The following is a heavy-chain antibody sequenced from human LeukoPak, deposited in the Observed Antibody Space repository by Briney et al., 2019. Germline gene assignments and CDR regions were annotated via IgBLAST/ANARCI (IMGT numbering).Heavy chain of an antibody. CDR2: IIPIFGTA. V-gene: IGHV1-69*13. CDR3: GVVVVPAAPGNYYYYVDV. J-gene: IGHJ6*03. CDR1: GGTFSSYA. Sequence: SVKVSCKASGGTFSSYAISWVRQAPGQGLEWMGGIIPIFGTANYAQKFQGRVTITADESTSTAYMELSSLRSEDTAVYYCGVVVVPAAPGNYYYYVDVWGKGTTVTVSS. D-gene: IGHD2-2*01.